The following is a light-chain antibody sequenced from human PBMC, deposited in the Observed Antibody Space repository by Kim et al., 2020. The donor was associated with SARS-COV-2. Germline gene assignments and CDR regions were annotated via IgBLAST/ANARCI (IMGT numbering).Light chain of an antibody. CDR3: QQSYITPFT. J-gene: IGKJ3*01. CDR1: QDINSY. V-gene: IGKV1-8*01. Sequence: AIRMTQSPSSFSASTGDRVTITCRASQDINSYLAWYQQKPGKAPNLLIYGASTLQSGVPSRFSGSGSGTDFTLTISRLQSEDFATYYCQQSYITPFTFGPGTKVDIK. CDR2: GAS.